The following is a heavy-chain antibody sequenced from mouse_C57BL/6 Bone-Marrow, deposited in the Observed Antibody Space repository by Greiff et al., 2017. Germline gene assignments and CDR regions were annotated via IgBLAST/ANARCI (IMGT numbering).Heavy chain of an antibody. Sequence: DVKLVESGGDLVKPGGSLKLSCAASGFTFSSYGMSWVRQTPDKRLEWVATISRGGSYTYYPDSVKGRFTISRDNAKNTLYLQMSSLTSEDTAMYYCDRPNGSSRGWLDYWGQGTLVTVSA. D-gene: IGHD1-1*01. CDR3: DRPNGSSRGWLDY. CDR1: GFTFSSYG. CDR2: ISRGGSYT. V-gene: IGHV5-6*02. J-gene: IGHJ3*01.